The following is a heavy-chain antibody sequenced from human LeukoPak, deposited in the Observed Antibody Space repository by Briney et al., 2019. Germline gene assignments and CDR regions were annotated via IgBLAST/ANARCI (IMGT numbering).Heavy chain of an antibody. D-gene: IGHD5-24*01. Sequence: PSETLSLTCTVSGDSISGSSYYWAWIRQPPGKDQEWIGSVYYTGSTYYMSSLKSRVTISADTSKNLFSLKVNSMTAADTAVYYCARHGPPMQRQFYDSWGQGTLVTVSS. J-gene: IGHJ5*01. V-gene: IGHV4-39*01. CDR1: GDSISGSSYY. CDR2: VYYTGST. CDR3: ARHGPPMQRQFYDS.